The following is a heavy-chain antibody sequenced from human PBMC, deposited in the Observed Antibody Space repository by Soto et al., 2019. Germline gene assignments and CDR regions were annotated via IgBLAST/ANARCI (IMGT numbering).Heavy chain of an antibody. V-gene: IGHV3-23*01. CDR2: ISPTGNT. J-gene: IGHJ5*02. Sequence: GGSLRLSCTALTGYAMSWVRRGPGKGLEWISTISPTGNTHYADSVEGRFTISRDDSKNTFYLQMNNLRADDTGVYYCAKDPSTGHADLWGQGXLVTVSS. CDR3: AKDPSTGHADL. CDR1: TGYA. D-gene: IGHD3-9*01.